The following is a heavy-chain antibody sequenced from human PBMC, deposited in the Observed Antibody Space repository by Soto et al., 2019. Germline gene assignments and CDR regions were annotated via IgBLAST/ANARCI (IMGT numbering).Heavy chain of an antibody. Sequence: GGSLRLSCAASGFTFSSYGMHWVRQAPGKGLEWVAVISYDGSNKYYADSVRGRFTISRDNSKNTLYLQMNSLRVEDTALYHCVKGGASYTSCWYANWGQGILVTVSS. CDR3: VKGGASYTSCWYAN. D-gene: IGHD6-13*01. CDR1: GFTFSSYG. CDR2: ISYDGSNK. V-gene: IGHV3-30*18. J-gene: IGHJ4*02.